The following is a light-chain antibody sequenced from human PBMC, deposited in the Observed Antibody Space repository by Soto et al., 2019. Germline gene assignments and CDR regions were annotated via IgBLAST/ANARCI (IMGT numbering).Light chain of an antibody. CDR3: QQRSSWPEVT. J-gene: IGKJ3*01. CDR2: DAS. CDR1: QSVRSY. Sequence: EIVLTQSPATLTLSPGQRATLSCRASQSVRSYLAWYQQQPGQPPRLLIYDASNRATGIPARFSGSGSGTDFTLTISSLEPEDFAVYYCQQRSSWPEVTFGPGTKVDI. V-gene: IGKV3-11*01.